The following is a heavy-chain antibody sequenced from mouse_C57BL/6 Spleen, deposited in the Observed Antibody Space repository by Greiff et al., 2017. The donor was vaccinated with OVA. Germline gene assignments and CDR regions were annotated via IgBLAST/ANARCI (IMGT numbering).Heavy chain of an antibody. CDR3: TRSFYDGYGYYAMDY. J-gene: IGHJ4*01. CDR2: IDPETGGT. D-gene: IGHD2-3*01. Sequence: QVHVKQSGAELVRPGASVTLSCKASGYTFTDYEMHWVKQTPVHGLEWIGAIDPETGGTAYNQKFKGKAILTADKSSSTAYMELRSLTSEDSAVYYCTRSFYDGYGYYAMDYWGQGTSVTVSS. CDR1: GYTFTDYE. V-gene: IGHV1-15*01.